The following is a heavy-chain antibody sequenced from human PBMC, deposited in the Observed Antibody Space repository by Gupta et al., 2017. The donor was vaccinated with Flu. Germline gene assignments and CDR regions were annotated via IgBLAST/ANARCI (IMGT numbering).Heavy chain of an antibody. CDR2: ISRISGSK. Sequence: EVELVVSGGGVVQPGRYLGFSCSGPGLVFQVLALCWVRQVPGKGLEWISGISRISGSKVYADSVQGRFIISRDIAKKTLYLQMNRLGPDDTALSYCTQDRSGTYYGPFLWSQGKKLTVSS. CDR3: TQDRSGTYYGPFL. J-gene: IGHJ3*01. CDR1: GLVFQVLA. V-gene: IGHV3-9*01. D-gene: IGHD1-26*01.